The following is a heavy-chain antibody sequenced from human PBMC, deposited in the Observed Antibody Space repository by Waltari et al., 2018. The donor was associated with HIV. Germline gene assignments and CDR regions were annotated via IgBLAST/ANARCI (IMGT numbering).Heavy chain of an antibody. D-gene: IGHD3-22*01. CDR3: ARGVDKSRITMIVVVTHDAFDI. Sequence: QVQLQQWGAGLLKPSETLSLTCAVYGGSFSGYYWSWIRQPPGKGLEWIGEIKHSGSTNHNPSLKSRVTISVDTSKNQLSLKLSSVTAADTAVYYCARGVDKSRITMIVVVTHDAFDIWGQGTMVTVSS. CDR1: GGSFSGYY. J-gene: IGHJ3*02. CDR2: IKHSGST. V-gene: IGHV4-34*01.